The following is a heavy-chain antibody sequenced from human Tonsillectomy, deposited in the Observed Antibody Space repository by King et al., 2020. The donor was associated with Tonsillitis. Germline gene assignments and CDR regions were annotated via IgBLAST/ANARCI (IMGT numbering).Heavy chain of an antibody. V-gene: IGHV1-69*01. D-gene: IGHD4-23*01. J-gene: IGHJ4*02. CDR3: ASRLAVVVTSTTDVDY. CDR2: VTPLFGTT. CDR1: EGTFNNYA. Sequence: VQLVQSGAEVKKPGSSVRVSCKASEGTFNNYAINWVRQAPGQGLEWMGGVTPLFGTTYYAQKFQGRVTITADASTTTGFMDLSSLRSEETAVYYCASRLAVVVTSTTDVDYWGQGTLVTVSS.